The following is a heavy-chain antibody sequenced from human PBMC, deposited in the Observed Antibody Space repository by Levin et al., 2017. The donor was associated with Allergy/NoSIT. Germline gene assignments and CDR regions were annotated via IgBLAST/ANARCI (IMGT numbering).Heavy chain of an antibody. V-gene: IGHV4-59*01. D-gene: IGHD6-13*01. CDR3: ARDSPEAAAGPQDY. CDR2: IYYSGST. J-gene: IGHJ4*02. CDR1: GGSIRSYY. Sequence: SQTLSLTCTVSGGSIRSYYWSWIRQPPGKGLEWIGYIYYSGSTNYNPSLKSRVTISVDTSKNQFSLKLSSVTAADTAVYYCARDSPEAAAGPQDYWGQGTLVTVSS.